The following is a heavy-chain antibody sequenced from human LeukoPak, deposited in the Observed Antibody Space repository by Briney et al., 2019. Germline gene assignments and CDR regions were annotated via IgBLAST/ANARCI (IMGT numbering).Heavy chain of an antibody. CDR2: IYYSGST. J-gene: IGHJ5*02. V-gene: IGHV4-39*07. Sequence: SETLSLTCTVSGGSISSSSYYWGWIRQPPGKGLEWIGSIYYSGSTYYNPSLKSRVTISVDTSKNQFSLKLSSVTAADTAVYYCARAAGSWYWSNWFDPWGQGTLVTVSS. D-gene: IGHD6-13*01. CDR1: GGSISSSSYY. CDR3: ARAAGSWYWSNWFDP.